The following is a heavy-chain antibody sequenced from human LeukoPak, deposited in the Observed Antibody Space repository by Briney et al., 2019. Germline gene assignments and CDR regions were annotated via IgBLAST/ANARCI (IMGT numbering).Heavy chain of an antibody. V-gene: IGHV1-2*02. Sequence: ASVTVSCKASGYSFTTYWIHWVRQAPGQGLEWMGCMNPDSGVTGYAQTFQGRVTMTRDTSINTAYIHLSSLRPDDTAVYFCARDPGYLQPDYWGQGTLVTVPS. D-gene: IGHD1-1*01. CDR3: ARDPGYLQPDY. CDR1: GYSFTTYW. J-gene: IGHJ4*02. CDR2: MNPDSGVT.